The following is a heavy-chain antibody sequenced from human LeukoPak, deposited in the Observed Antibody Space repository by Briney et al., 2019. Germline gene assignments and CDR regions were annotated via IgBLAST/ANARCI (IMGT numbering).Heavy chain of an antibody. CDR3: ATANLRHFWYFDF. J-gene: IGHJ4*02. CDR2: FDPEDGET. CDR1: GYTLTELS. V-gene: IGHV1-24*01. D-gene: IGHD3-3*01. Sequence: ASVKVSCKVSGYTLTELSMHLVRQAPGKGLEWMGGFDPEDGETIYAQKFQGRVTMTEDTSTDTAYMELSSLRSEDTAVYYCATANLRHFWYFDFWGQGTLVTVSS.